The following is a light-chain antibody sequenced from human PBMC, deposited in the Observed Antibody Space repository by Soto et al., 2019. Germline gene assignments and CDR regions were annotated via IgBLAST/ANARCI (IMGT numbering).Light chain of an antibody. Sequence: QSVLTHPASVSGSPGQSITISCTGSSSDIGAYNYVSWFQQYPGKAPKLSISEVSNRPSGVSNRFSGYKSGTAASLTISGLQTEDEADYFCFSFTTDWTHVFGTGTKVTVL. CDR2: EVS. V-gene: IGLV2-14*01. CDR1: SSDIGAYNY. J-gene: IGLJ1*01. CDR3: FSFTTDWTHV.